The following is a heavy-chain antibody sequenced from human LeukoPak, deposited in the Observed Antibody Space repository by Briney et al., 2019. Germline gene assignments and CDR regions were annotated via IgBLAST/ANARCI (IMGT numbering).Heavy chain of an antibody. Sequence: GRSLRFSCAASGFNFNTYGMHWVRQTPGKGLEWVAVIWHDGSDEYYADSVKGRFTISRDNSKSLVYLQMDSLRDEDTAVYYCAGEVVRDVSGVDYTWLNPWGQGTLVFVS. CDR3: AGEVVRDVSGVDYTWLNP. V-gene: IGHV3-33*01. CDR1: GFNFNTYG. J-gene: IGHJ5*02. CDR2: IWHDGSDE. D-gene: IGHD2-8*01.